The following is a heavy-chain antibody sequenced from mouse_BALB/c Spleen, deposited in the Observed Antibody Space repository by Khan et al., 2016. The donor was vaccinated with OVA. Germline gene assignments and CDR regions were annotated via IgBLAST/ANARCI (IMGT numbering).Heavy chain of an antibody. CDR1: GFSLTGYG. CDR2: IWGDGST. Sequence: QVQLKESGPGLVAPSQSLSITCTVSGFSLTGYGVNRVRQPPGKGLEWLGMIWGDGSTDYNSALKSRLSISKDNSKSQVFLKMNSLHTDDTARYYCAREIYYDYAYFYAMDYWGQGTSVTVSS. V-gene: IGHV2-6-7*01. D-gene: IGHD2-4*01. CDR3: AREIYYDYAYFYAMDY. J-gene: IGHJ4*01.